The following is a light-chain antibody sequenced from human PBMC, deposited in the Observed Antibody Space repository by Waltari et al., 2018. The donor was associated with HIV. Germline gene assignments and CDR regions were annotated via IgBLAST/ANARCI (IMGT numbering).Light chain of an antibody. CDR1: QSLLHSNGYNY. CDR2: LSS. J-gene: IGKJ1*01. Sequence: DIVMTQSPLSLPVTPGEPASISCRSSQSLLHSNGYNYLDWYLQKPGQSPQLLIYLSSNLASGVPDRFSGSGSGTDFTLKISRVEAEDVGVYYCMQALQTPRAFGQGTKVEMK. CDR3: MQALQTPRA. V-gene: IGKV2-28*01.